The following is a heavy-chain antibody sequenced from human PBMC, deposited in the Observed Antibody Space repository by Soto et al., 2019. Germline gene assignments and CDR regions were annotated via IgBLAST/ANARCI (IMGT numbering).Heavy chain of an antibody. CDR2: ISYDGSNK. CDR1: GFTFNSYG. D-gene: IGHD3-22*01. V-gene: IGHV3-30*18. CDR3: AKGMRGYYDSSGYSQGY. J-gene: IGHJ4*02. Sequence: QVQLVESGGGVVQPGRSLRLSCAASGFTFNSYGMHWVRQAPGKGLEWVAVISYDGSNKYYADSVKGRFTISRDNSKNTLYLQMNSLRAEDTAVYYCAKGMRGYYDSSGYSQGYWGQGTLVTVSS.